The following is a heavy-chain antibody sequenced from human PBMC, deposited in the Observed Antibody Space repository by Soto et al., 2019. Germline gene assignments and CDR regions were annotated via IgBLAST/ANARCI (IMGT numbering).Heavy chain of an antibody. CDR2: INHSGST. Sequence: QVQLQESGPGLVKPSETLSLTCTVSGGSISSYYWSWIRQPPGKGLEWIGEINHSGSTNYNPSLKRRVTISVDTSKNQFSLKLSSVTAADTAVYYCARGGKRGFGVGRVGFDYWGQGTLVTVSS. CDR1: GGSISSYY. CDR3: ARGGKRGFGVGRVGFDY. J-gene: IGHJ4*02. V-gene: IGHV4-59*12. D-gene: IGHD3-3*01.